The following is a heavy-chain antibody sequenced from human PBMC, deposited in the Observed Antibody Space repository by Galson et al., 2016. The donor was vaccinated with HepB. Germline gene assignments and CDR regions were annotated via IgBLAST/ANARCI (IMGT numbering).Heavy chain of an antibody. CDR1: GYSFATHW. CDR3: ARLNCEYQVICHYGLDV. Sequence: QSGAEVKKPGESLKISCKGSGYSFATHWIAWVRQMPGKGLEWMGIIYPGDSDTRYSPSFQGQVTIAVDRSKSTASLQWSSLKASDSAMYYCARLNCEYQVICHYGLDVWGQGTTVIVSS. V-gene: IGHV5-51*01. CDR2: IYPGDSDT. D-gene: IGHD2-2*01. J-gene: IGHJ6*02.